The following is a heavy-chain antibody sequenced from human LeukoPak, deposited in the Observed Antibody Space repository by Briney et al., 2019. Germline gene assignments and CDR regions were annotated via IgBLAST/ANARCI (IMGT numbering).Heavy chain of an antibody. Sequence: SETLSLTCAVYGGSFSGYYWSWIRQPPGKGLEWIGEINHSGSTNYNPSLKSRVTISVDTSKNQFSLKLSSVTAADTAVYYCARGQDSSGYYYHGWYFDLWGRGTLVTVSS. CDR1: GGSFSGYY. CDR2: INHSGST. CDR3: ARGQDSSGYYYHGWYFDL. V-gene: IGHV4-34*01. J-gene: IGHJ2*01. D-gene: IGHD3-22*01.